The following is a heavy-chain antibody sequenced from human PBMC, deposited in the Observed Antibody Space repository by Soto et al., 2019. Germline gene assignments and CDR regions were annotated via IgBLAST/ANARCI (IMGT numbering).Heavy chain of an antibody. CDR2: IYYSGST. J-gene: IGHJ4*02. CDR1: GGSISSSSYY. D-gene: IGHD1-26*01. V-gene: IGHV4-39*01. Sequence: QLQLQESGPGLVKPSETLSLTCTVSGGSISSSSYYWGWIRQPPGKGLEWIGSIYYSGSTYYNPSLKSRVTISVDTSKNQFSLKLSSVTAADTAVYYCARLAALRWERAHWGQGTLVTVSS. CDR3: ARLAALRWERAH.